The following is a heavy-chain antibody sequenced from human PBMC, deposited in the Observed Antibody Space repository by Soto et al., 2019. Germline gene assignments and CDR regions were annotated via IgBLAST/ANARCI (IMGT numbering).Heavy chain of an antibody. CDR2: IYYTGTT. CDR1: GGNIINYY. V-gene: IGHV4-59*08. J-gene: IGHJ4*02. Sequence: SETLSLTWTVAGGNIINYYWSWIRKPPGKGLEWIGYIYYTGTTNYNPSLKSRVTISVDTSKNQFSLKVNSVIAADTAIYYCAHILSGSQFNYWGQGTPVTVSS. D-gene: IGHD3-9*01. CDR3: AHILSGSQFNY.